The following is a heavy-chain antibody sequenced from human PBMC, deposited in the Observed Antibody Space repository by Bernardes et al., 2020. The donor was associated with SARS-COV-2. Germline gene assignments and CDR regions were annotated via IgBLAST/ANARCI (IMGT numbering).Heavy chain of an antibody. CDR2: INAGNGNT. D-gene: IGHD2-2*01. J-gene: IGHJ4*02. Sequence: ASVKVSCKASGYTFTSYAMHWVRQAPGQRLEWMGWINAGNGNTKYSQKFQGRVTITRDTSASTAYMELSSLRSEDTAVYYCASGRLVPAASPLAVDYWGQGTLVTVSS. CDR3: ASGRLVPAASPLAVDY. CDR1: GYTFTSYA. V-gene: IGHV1-3*01.